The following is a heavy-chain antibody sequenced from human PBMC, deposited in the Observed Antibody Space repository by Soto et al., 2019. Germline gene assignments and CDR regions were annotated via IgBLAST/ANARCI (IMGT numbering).Heavy chain of an antibody. J-gene: IGHJ6*02. Sequence: ASVKVSCKASGYTFTTYGLSWVRQAPGQGLEWMGWINTSKGNTNYTQNLQDRVTMTRDTSTSTAYPELRHLRSDDTAVYYCAREAYLHYYYDGMDVWGQGTTVTVSS. CDR1: GYTFTTYG. CDR2: INTSKGNT. D-gene: IGHD2-21*01. CDR3: AREAYLHYYYDGMDV. V-gene: IGHV1-18*01.